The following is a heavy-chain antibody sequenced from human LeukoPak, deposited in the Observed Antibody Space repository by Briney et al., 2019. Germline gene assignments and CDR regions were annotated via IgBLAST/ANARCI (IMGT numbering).Heavy chain of an antibody. CDR2: SSGTGGST. CDR1: GFTFGNYA. D-gene: IGHD1-14*01. CDR3: ARATKLYYFDY. V-gene: IGHV3-23*01. J-gene: IGHJ4*02. Sequence: GGSLRLSCGASGFTFGNYAMSWVRQAPGKGLEWVSTSSGTGGSTYYSDSVKGRFIISRDNSKNTLYLQMNSLTAGDTAVYYCARATKLYYFDYWGQGTLVTVSS.